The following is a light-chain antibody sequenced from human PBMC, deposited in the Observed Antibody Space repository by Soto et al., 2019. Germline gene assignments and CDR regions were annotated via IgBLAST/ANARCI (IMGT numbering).Light chain of an antibody. CDR3: QQYNNFWT. V-gene: IGKV3-15*01. CDR1: QSVSSN. Sequence: EIVMTQSPATLSVSPGERATLSCRASQSVSSNLAWYQQKPGQAPRLLIYGASTRATGIPARFSGSGSGTEFPLTISSLQSEDFAVYYCQQYNNFWTFGQGTKGEIK. J-gene: IGKJ1*01. CDR2: GAS.